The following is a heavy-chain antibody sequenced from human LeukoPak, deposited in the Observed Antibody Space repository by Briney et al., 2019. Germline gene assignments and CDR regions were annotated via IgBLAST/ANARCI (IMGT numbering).Heavy chain of an antibody. Sequence: SETLSLTCAVYGGSFSGYYWSWIRQPPGKGLEWIGEINHSGSTNYNPSLKSRVTITVDTSKNQFSLKLSSVTAADTAVYYCARGRGRFDPWGQGTLVTVSS. J-gene: IGHJ5*02. CDR3: ARGRGRFDP. V-gene: IGHV4-34*01. CDR2: INHSGST. CDR1: GGSFSGYY.